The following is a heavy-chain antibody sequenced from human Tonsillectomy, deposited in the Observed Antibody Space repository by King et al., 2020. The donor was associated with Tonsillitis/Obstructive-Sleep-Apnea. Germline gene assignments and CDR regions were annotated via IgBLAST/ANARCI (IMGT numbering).Heavy chain of an antibody. J-gene: IGHJ3*02. CDR2: IYYSGST. CDR3: ATSSAGIVVPAANAFDI. Sequence: QLQESGPGLVKPSETLSLTCTVSGGSISSYYWSWIRQPPGKGLEWIGYIYYSGSTNYNPSLKRRVTISVDTSKNQFSLKLSSVTAADTAVFYCATSSAGIVVPAANAFDIWGQGTMVTVSS. D-gene: IGHD2-2*01. CDR1: GGSISSYY. V-gene: IGHV4-59*01.